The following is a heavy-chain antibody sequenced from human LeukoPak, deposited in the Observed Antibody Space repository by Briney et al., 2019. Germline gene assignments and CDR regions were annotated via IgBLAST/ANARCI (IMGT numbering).Heavy chain of an antibody. J-gene: IGHJ4*02. V-gene: IGHV3-21*01. Sequence: NPGGSLRLSCAASGFTFSSYSMNWVRQAPGKGLEWVSSISSSSSYIYYADSVKGRFTISRDNAKNSLYLQMNSLRAEDTAVYYCARGPSSNWSGLDFWGQGTLLTVSS. D-gene: IGHD6-13*01. CDR1: GFTFSSYS. CDR2: ISSSSSYI. CDR3: ARGPSSNWSGLDF.